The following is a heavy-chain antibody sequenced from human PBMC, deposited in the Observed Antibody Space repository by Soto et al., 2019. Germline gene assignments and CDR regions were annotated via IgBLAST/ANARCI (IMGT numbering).Heavy chain of an antibody. CDR3: ARGRLSGGYSSGWYRGYFDY. CDR2: IYYSGST. Sequence: PSETLSLTCTVSGGSISSYYWSWIRQPPGKGLEWIGYIYYSGSTNYNPSLKSRVTISVDTSKNQFPLKLSSVTAADTAVYYCARGRLSGGYSSGWYRGYFDYWGQGTLVTVSS. J-gene: IGHJ4*02. D-gene: IGHD6-19*01. CDR1: GGSISSYY. V-gene: IGHV4-59*12.